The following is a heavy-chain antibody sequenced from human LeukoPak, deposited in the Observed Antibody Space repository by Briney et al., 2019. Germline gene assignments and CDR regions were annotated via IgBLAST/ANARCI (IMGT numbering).Heavy chain of an antibody. J-gene: IGHJ4*02. CDR2: IKQDGSQK. V-gene: IGHV3-7*05. D-gene: IGHD6-19*01. CDR1: GFTFSNFW. Sequence: GGSLRLSCAASGFTFSNFWMTWVRQAPGKGLEWVAIIKQDGSQKYYVDSVKGRFTISRDNARNSLYLQMNSLRAEDTAIYYCAKERSGGWPFDYWGQGTLVTVSS. CDR3: AKERSGGWPFDY.